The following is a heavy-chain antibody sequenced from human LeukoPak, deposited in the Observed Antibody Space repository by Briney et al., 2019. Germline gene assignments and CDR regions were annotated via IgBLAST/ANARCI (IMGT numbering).Heavy chain of an antibody. D-gene: IGHD2-15*01. J-gene: IGHJ4*02. V-gene: IGHV1-69*13. CDR1: GGTFSSYA. CDR3: AREPKYCSGGSCSTYFDY. Sequence: SVKVSCKASGGTFSSYAISWVRQAPGQGLEWMGGVIPIFGTANYAQKFQGRVTITADESTSTAYMELSSLRSEDTAVYYCAREPKYCSGGSCSTYFDYWGQGTLVTVSS. CDR2: VIPIFGTA.